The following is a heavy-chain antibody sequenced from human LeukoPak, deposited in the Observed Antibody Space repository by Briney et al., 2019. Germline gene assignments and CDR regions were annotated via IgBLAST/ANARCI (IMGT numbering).Heavy chain of an antibody. CDR1: GGPISSYY. D-gene: IGHD3-22*01. J-gene: IGHJ3*02. V-gene: IGHV4-59*08. CDR3: ARPYYYDSSGYYGGAFDI. Sequence: PSETLSLTCTVSGGPISSYYWSWIRQPPGKGLEWIGYIYYSGSTNYNRSLKSRVTISVDTSKNQFSLMLSSVTAADTAVYYCARPYYYDSSGYYGGAFDIWGQGTMVTVSS. CDR2: IYYSGST.